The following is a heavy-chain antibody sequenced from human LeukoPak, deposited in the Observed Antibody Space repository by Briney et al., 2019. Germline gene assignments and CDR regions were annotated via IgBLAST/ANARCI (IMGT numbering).Heavy chain of an antibody. CDR3: ARVNYYGSGSYYRD. V-gene: IGHV3-11*04. Sequence: GGSLRLSCAASGFIFSDYYMSWIRQAPGKGLEWVSYISSSGSTIYYADSVKGRFTISRDNAKNSLYLQMNSLRAEDTAVYYCARVNYYGSGSYYRDWGQGTLVTVSS. D-gene: IGHD3-10*01. CDR1: GFIFSDYY. J-gene: IGHJ4*02. CDR2: ISSSGSTI.